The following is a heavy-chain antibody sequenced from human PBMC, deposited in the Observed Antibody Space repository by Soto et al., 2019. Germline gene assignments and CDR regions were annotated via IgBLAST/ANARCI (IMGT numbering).Heavy chain of an antibody. Sequence: ASVKVSCKASGYIFTSFDMHWMRQAPGQRLEWMGWINAGNGNTKFSQKFQGRVTITRDTSASTVYMELSSLRSEDTAVYYCARTGIAVAGPEGGLDYWGQGTLVTVSS. V-gene: IGHV1-3*01. CDR1: GYIFTSFD. J-gene: IGHJ4*02. D-gene: IGHD6-19*01. CDR2: INAGNGNT. CDR3: ARTGIAVAGPEGGLDY.